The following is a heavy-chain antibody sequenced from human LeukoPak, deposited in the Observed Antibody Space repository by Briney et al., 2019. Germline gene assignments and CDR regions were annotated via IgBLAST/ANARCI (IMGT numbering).Heavy chain of an antibody. J-gene: IGHJ4*02. D-gene: IGHD4-17*01. CDR1: GYTFSSYG. CDR2: ISAYNGNT. CDR3: ARTIDYGDSEVLDY. V-gene: IGHV1-18*01. Sequence: ASVKVSCKASGYTFSSYGISWVRQAPGQGLEWMGWISAYNGNTNYAQKVQGRVTMTTDTSTSTAYMDLRSLRSDDTAVYYCARTIDYGDSEVLDYWGQGTLVTLSS.